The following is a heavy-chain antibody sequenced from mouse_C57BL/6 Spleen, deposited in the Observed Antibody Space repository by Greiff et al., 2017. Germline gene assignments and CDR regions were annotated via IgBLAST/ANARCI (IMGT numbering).Heavy chain of an antibody. CDR1: GYAFSSSW. Sequence: QVQLQQSGPELVKPGASVKISCKASGYAFSSSWMNWVKQRPGKGLEWIGRIYPGDGDTNYNGKFKGKATLTADKSSSTAYMQLSSLTSEDSAVYFWASQCGGGYFDVWGTGTTVTVSS. V-gene: IGHV1-82*01. CDR2: IYPGDGDT. J-gene: IGHJ1*03. CDR3: ASQCGGGYFDV.